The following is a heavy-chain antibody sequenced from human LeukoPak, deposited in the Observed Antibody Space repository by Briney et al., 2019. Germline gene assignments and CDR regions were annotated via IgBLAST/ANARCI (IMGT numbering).Heavy chain of an antibody. CDR1: GGAITNYY. J-gene: IGHJ4*02. D-gene: IGHD6-19*01. Sequence: SETLSLTCAVYGGAITNYYWSWIRQPPGKGLEWIGEINHSGSTNYNPSLKSRVTISVDTSKNQFSLKLSSVTAADTAVYYCARRGRAVAATGGFDYWGQGTLVTVSS. V-gene: IGHV4-34*01. CDR2: INHSGST. CDR3: ARRGRAVAATGGFDY.